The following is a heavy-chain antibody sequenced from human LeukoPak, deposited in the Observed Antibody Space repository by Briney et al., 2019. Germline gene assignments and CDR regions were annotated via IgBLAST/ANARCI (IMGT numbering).Heavy chain of an antibody. CDR3: ARDQIRVGATRNYYYYGMDV. CDR2: IIPIFGTA. V-gene: IGHV1-69*13. D-gene: IGHD1-26*01. CDR1: GGTFSSYA. Sequence: ASVKVSCKASGGTFSSYAISWVRQAPGQGLEWMGGIIPIFGTANYAQKFQGRVTITADDSTSTAYMELSSLRSEDTAVYYCARDQIRVGATRNYYYYGMDVWGQGTTVTVSS. J-gene: IGHJ6*02.